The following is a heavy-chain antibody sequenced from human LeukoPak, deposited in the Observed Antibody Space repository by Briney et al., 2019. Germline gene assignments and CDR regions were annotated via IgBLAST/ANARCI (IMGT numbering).Heavy chain of an antibody. J-gene: IGHJ4*02. CDR1: VYTGSIYG. V-gene: IGHV1-18*04. D-gene: IGHD5-18*01. CDR2: SSAYNGNT. CDR3: ARARDTAMQEVFDY. Sequence: ASETVSFKSSVYTGSIYGISWGRHPPPQGQERMGWSSAYNGNTNYAQTPQGRVTMTTDTSTSTAYMELSSLRSEDTAVYYCARARDTAMQEVFDYWGQGTLVTVSS.